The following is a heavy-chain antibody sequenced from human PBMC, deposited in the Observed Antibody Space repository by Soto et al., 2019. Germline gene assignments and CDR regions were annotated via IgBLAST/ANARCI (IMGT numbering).Heavy chain of an antibody. J-gene: IGHJ4*02. D-gene: IGHD3-9*01. CDR3: TTGGRYTDY. Sequence: EVQLVESGGGLVKPGGSLGLSCEASGLTVRSAWFNWFRQAPGKGLEWVGRIRSNRDGGTTDYAAPVKGRFTISRDDSRNTLFLHMNSLRTEDTGVYYCTTGGRYTDYWGQGTLVAVSS. CDR2: IRSNRDGGTT. V-gene: IGHV3-15*07. CDR1: GLTVRSAW.